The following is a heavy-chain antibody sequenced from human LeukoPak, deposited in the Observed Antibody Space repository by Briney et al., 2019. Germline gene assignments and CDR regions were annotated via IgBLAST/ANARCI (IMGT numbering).Heavy chain of an antibody. CDR2: IANTGGNT. D-gene: IGHD6-13*01. CDR1: GFTFSSYG. J-gene: IGHJ4*02. Sequence: GGSLRLSCVASGFTFSSYGMNWVRQAPGKGLQWVSSIANTGGNTYYADSVRGRFTISRDKSKNTLYLQMNSLRDEDTAVYYCAKEGIGAAGRRFDCWGQGTPVTVSS. V-gene: IGHV3-23*01. CDR3: AKEGIGAAGRRFDC.